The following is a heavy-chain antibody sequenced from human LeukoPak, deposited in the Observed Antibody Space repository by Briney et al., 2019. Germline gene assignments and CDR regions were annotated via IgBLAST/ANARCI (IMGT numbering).Heavy chain of an antibody. D-gene: IGHD2-21*02. V-gene: IGHV4-61*01. CDR1: GGSVSSGSYY. CDR2: IYYSGST. J-gene: IGHJ5*02. CDR3: AREVTPSRNWFDP. Sequence: SETLSLTCTVSGGSVSSGSYYWSWIRQPPGKGLEWIGYIYYSGSTNYNPSLKSRVTISVDTSKNQFSLKLSSVTAADTAVYYCAREVTPSRNWFDPWGQGTLVTVSS.